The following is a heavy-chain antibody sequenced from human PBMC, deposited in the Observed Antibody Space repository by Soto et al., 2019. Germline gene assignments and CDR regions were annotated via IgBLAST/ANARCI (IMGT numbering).Heavy chain of an antibody. CDR1: GGSISSGGYY. Sequence: TSETLSLTCTVSGGSISSGGYYWSWIRQHPGKGLEWIGYIYHSGSTLYNPSLKSRVTISVDESKNQFSLKLSSVTAADTAVYYCARDQLEGNWFDPWGQGTLVTVSS. D-gene: IGHD1-1*01. J-gene: IGHJ5*02. CDR2: IYHSGST. V-gene: IGHV4-31*03. CDR3: ARDQLEGNWFDP.